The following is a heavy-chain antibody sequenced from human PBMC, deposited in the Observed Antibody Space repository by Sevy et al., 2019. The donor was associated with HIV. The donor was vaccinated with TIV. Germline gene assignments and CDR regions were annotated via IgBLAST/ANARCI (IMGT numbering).Heavy chain of an antibody. Sequence: GGSLRLSCAASGFTFSSYCMHWVRQAPGKGLEWVAVIWYDGSNKYYADSVKGRFTISRDNSKNTLYLQMNSLRAEDTAVYYCARDECSSGWVGSFDYWGQGTLVTVSS. V-gene: IGHV3-33*01. J-gene: IGHJ4*02. CDR1: GFTFSSYC. D-gene: IGHD6-19*01. CDR2: IWYDGSNK. CDR3: ARDECSSGWVGSFDY.